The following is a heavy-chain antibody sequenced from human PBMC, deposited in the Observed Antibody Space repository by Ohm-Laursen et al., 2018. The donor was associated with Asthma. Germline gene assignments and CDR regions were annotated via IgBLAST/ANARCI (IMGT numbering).Heavy chain of an antibody. CDR3: ARVYCGGDCYSGPDALDI. Sequence: SLRLSCAASGLTVSSNYMSWVRQAPGKGLEWVSVIYSGGSTYYADSVKGRFTISRDNSKNTLYLQMNSLRAEDTAVYYCARVYCGGDCYSGPDALDIWGQGTMVTVSS. D-gene: IGHD2-21*02. J-gene: IGHJ3*02. CDR2: IYSGGST. V-gene: IGHV3-53*01. CDR1: GLTVSSNY.